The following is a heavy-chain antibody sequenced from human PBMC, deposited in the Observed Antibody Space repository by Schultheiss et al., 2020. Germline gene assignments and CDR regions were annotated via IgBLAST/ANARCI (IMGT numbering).Heavy chain of an antibody. CDR1: GGSVSSGSYY. V-gene: IGHV4-61*01. CDR2: IYYSGST. CDR3: ARASPGYYYYYGMDV. Sequence: SETLSLTCTVSGGSVSSGSYYWSWIRQPPGKGLEWIGYIYYSGSTNYNPSLKSRVTISVDTSKNQFSLKLSSVTAADTAVYYCARASPGYYYYYGMDVWGKGTTVNVYS. J-gene: IGHJ6*04.